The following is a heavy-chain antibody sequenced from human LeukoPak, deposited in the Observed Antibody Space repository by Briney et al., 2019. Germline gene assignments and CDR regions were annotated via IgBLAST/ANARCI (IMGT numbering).Heavy chain of an antibody. V-gene: IGHV3-53*04. D-gene: IGHD3-16*01. CDR1: GFTVSVNY. CDR2: IYTGGTT. Sequence: GGSLTLSCAVCGFTVSVNYMTWVRQAPGKGLEWVSVIYTGGTTYYRDSVKGRFTISRHNSKNMVNLQMDSLRPEDTAVYYCASGPTYDYVRVILYWGQGTLVTVSS. J-gene: IGHJ4*02. CDR3: ASGPTYDYVRVILY.